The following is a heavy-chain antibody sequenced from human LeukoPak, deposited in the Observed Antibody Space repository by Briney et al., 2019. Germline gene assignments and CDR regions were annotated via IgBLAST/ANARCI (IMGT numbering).Heavy chain of an antibody. CDR3: ARHKAYGWFDP. J-gene: IGHJ5*02. Sequence: PSETLSLTCTVSGGSISSSSYYWGWIRQPPGKGLEWIGSIYYSGSTYYNPSLKSRVTISVDTSKNQFSLKLSSVTAADTAVYYCARHKAYGWFDPWGQGTLVTVSS. CDR2: IYYSGST. CDR1: GGSISSSSYY. D-gene: IGHD4-17*01. V-gene: IGHV4-39*01.